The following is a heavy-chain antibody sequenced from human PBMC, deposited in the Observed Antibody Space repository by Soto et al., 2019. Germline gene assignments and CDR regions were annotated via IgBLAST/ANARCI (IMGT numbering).Heavy chain of an antibody. CDR1: GFTFSNYG. V-gene: IGHV3-30*03. D-gene: IGHD2-8*01. CDR3: GRCNGDDCHSPFDS. CDR2: ITKNGRNK. J-gene: IGHJ4*02. Sequence: QVQLVESGGGVVQPGGSLRLSCAASGFTFSNYGMHWVRQAPGKGLEWVADITKNGRNKDYADSVKGRLAISRDNPKNTLELQMNSLRVEDTAMYYCGRCNGDDCHSPFDSWGQGTLVTVSS.